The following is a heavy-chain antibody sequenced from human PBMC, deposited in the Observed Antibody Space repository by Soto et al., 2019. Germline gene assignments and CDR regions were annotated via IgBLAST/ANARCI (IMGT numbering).Heavy chain of an antibody. J-gene: IGHJ4*02. CDR1: GYTFTSYG. V-gene: IGHV1-18*01. CDR2: ISAYNGNT. CDR3: GGGCSSTSCLWFPFDY. Sequence: ASVKVSCKASGYTFTSYGISWVRQAPGQGLEWMGWISAYNGNTNYAQKLQGRVTMTTDTSTSTAYMELRSLRSDDTAVYYCGGGCSSTSCLWFPFDYGGKETLATVPS. D-gene: IGHD2-2*01.